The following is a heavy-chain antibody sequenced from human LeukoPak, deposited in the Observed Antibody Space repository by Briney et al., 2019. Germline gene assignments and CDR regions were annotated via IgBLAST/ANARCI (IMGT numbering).Heavy chain of an antibody. CDR3: GKGLFPVVAANWFDY. J-gene: IGHJ4*02. CDR1: GFTFSSYA. Sequence: PGGSLRLSCAASGFTFSSYAMSWVRQAPGKGLEGVSVISGSGGITYYADSVKGRFTISRDKSKNTLYLQMNSLRAEDTAVYYCGKGLFPVVAANWFDYWGQGTLVTVSS. V-gene: IGHV3-23*01. CDR2: ISGSGGIT. D-gene: IGHD2-15*01.